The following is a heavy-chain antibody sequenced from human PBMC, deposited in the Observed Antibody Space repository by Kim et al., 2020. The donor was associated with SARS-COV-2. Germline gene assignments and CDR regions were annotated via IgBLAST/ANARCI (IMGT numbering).Heavy chain of an antibody. Sequence: GGSLRLSCAASGFTFSSYSMNWVRQAPGKGLEWVSYISSSSTIYYADSVKGRFTISRDNAKNSLYLQMNSLRDEDTAVYYCARDPGIMITFGGGADYYYYGMDVWGQGTTVTVSS. D-gene: IGHD3-16*01. J-gene: IGHJ6*02. V-gene: IGHV3-48*02. CDR2: ISSSSTI. CDR3: ARDPGIMITFGGGADYYYYGMDV. CDR1: GFTFSSYS.